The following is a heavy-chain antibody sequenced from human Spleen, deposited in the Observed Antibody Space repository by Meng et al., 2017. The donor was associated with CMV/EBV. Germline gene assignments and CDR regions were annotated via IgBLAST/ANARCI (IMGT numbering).Heavy chain of an antibody. J-gene: IGHJ4*02. V-gene: IGHV1-2*02. CDR2: IHPHRGDT. CDR1: GGNFNSYN. D-gene: IGHD7-27*01. CDR3: ARDNNWGPDY. Sequence: ASVKVSCKAYGGNFNSYNFIWVRQAPGQGLEWMGWIHPHRGDTNYAQQFQGRVTLTRDTSINTGYMELTRLTSDDTAVYYCARDNNWGPDYWGQGTLVTVSS.